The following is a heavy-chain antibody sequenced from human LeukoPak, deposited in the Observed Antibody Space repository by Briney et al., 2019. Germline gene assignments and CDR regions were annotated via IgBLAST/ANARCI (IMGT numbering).Heavy chain of an antibody. CDR3: ARRGGDSSGNFDY. CDR1: GGSISSCY. D-gene: IGHD3-22*01. CDR2: IYYSGGT. Sequence: TTSETLSLTCTVSGGSISSCYWSWIRQPPGKGLEWIGYIYYSGGTNYNPSLKSRVTISVDTSKKQFSLRLSSVTAADTAVYYCARRGGDSSGNFDYWGQGTLVTVSS. J-gene: IGHJ4*02. V-gene: IGHV4-59*08.